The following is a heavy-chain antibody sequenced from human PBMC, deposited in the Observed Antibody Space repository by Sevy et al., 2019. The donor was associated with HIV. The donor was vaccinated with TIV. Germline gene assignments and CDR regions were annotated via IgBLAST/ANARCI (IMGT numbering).Heavy chain of an antibody. J-gene: IGHJ6*02. V-gene: IGHV4-34*01. Sequence: SETLSLTCAVYGGSFSGYYWSWIRQPPGKGLEWIGEINHSGSTNYNPSLKSRVTISVDTSKNQFSLKLSSVTAADTTVYYCVRGWRGAVTNYYYYYGMDVWGQGTTVTVSS. CDR3: VRGWRGAVTNYYYYYGMDV. CDR2: INHSGST. CDR1: GGSFSGYY. D-gene: IGHD4-17*01.